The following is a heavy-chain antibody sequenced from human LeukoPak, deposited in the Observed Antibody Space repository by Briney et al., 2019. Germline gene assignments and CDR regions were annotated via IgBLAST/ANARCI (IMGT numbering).Heavy chain of an antibody. D-gene: IGHD3-10*01. V-gene: IGHV3-9*03. J-gene: IGHJ4*02. CDR3: ARESTGFVH. Sequence: GRSLTLSCAAPGFSIDNYSLRCVRHPQGKGREWGSGISWTSGTIGYEDSLRGRFTISRANAKNSPYLQLSSLRAADMAFYYCARESTGFVHWGEGTLDTVSS. CDR2: ISWTSGTI. CDR1: GFSIDNYS.